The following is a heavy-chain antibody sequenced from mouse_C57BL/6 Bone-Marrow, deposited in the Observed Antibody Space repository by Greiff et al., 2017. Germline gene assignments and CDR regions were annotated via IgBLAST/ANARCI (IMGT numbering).Heavy chain of an antibody. V-gene: IGHV3-6*01. D-gene: IGHD1-1*01. J-gene: IGHJ4*01. CDR3: ARDYYGSSYGGAMDY. Sequence: VQLQQSGPGLVKPSQSLSLTCSVTGYSITSGYYWNWIRQVPGNKLEWMGYISYDGSNNYNPSLKNRISITRDTSKNQFFLKLNSVTTEDTATYYCARDYYGSSYGGAMDYWGQGTSVTVSS. CDR2: ISYDGSN. CDR1: GYSITSGYY.